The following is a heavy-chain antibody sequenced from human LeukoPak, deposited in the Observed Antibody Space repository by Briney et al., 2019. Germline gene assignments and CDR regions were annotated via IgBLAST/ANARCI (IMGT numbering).Heavy chain of an antibody. CDR2: IYTSGTT. D-gene: IGHD2-2*01. J-gene: IGHJ4*02. CDR1: GGSISSGTYY. Sequence: PSETLSLTCTVSGGSISSGTYYWSWIRQPAGKGLEWIGRIYTSGTTNYNPSLKSRVTISVDTSKNQFSLNLSSVTAADTAVYHCARATDLGYCSSTSCPFDYWGQGTLVTVSS. V-gene: IGHV4-61*02. CDR3: ARATDLGYCSSTSCPFDY.